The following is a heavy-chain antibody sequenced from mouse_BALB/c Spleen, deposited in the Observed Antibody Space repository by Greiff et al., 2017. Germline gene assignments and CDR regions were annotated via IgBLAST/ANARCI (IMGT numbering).Heavy chain of an antibody. D-gene: IGHD2-14*01. Sequence: QVQLKQSGAELVRPGTSVKVSCKASGYAFTNYLIEWVKQRPGQGLEWIGVINPGSGGTNYNEKFKGKATLTADKSSSTAYMQLSSLTSDDSAVYFCATDRYDAMDYWGQGTSVTVSS. CDR3: ATDRYDAMDY. V-gene: IGHV1-54*03. CDR2: INPGSGGT. J-gene: IGHJ4*01. CDR1: GYAFTNYL.